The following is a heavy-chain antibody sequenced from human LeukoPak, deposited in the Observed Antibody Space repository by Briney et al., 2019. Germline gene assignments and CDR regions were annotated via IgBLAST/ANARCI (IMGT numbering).Heavy chain of an antibody. CDR3: ARSSSRAYDY. D-gene: IGHD3-10*01. CDR2: IKEDGSDK. J-gene: IGHJ4*02. CDR1: GFTFSIYW. Sequence: GGSLRLSCAASGFTFSIYWMSWVRQAPGKGLEWVANIKEDGSDKNYVDSVKGRFTVSRDNAKKSLYLEMNSLRADDTAVCYCARSSSRAYDYWGQGTLVTVSS. V-gene: IGHV3-7*05.